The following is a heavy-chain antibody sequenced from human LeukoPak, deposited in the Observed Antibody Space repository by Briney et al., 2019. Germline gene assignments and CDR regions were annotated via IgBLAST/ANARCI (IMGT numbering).Heavy chain of an antibody. J-gene: IGHJ4*02. CDR3: TRTSRDYGSSGQHFDY. V-gene: IGHV7-4-1*02. CDR2: VSTDTGNP. D-gene: IGHD3-22*01. Sequence: ASVKVSCKASGYTFTNYAINWVRQDPGQGLEWMGWVSTDTGNPAYAQGFTGRFVFSLDTSVSTAYLQINSLKAEDTAVYYCTRTSRDYGSSGQHFDYWGQGTLVTVSS. CDR1: GYTFTNYA.